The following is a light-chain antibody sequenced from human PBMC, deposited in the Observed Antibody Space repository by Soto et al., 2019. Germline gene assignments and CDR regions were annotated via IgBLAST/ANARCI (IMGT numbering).Light chain of an antibody. V-gene: IGLV1-40*01. CDR2: GNS. CDR1: ASNIGAGYD. CDR3: QSYDSSLSGSSYV. Sequence: QSVLTQPPSVSGAPGRRVTISCTGAASNIGAGYDVHWYQQLPGTAPKLLIYGNSNRPSGVPDRFSGSKSGTSASLAITGLQAEDEADYYCQSYDSSLSGSSYVFGTGTKLTVL. J-gene: IGLJ1*01.